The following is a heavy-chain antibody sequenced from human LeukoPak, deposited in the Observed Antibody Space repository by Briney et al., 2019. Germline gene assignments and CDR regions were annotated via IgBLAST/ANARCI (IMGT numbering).Heavy chain of an antibody. CDR3: AREERYFDWLLGGAKNYYYYYGMDV. CDR2: INHSGST. J-gene: IGHJ6*02. D-gene: IGHD3-9*01. Sequence: PSETLSLTCAVYGGSFSGYYWSWIRQPPGKGLEWIGEINHSGSTNYNPSLKSRVTISVDTSKNQFSLKLSSVTAADTAVYYCAREERYFDWLLGGAKNYYYYYGMDVWGQGTTVTVSS. CDR1: GGSFSGYY. V-gene: IGHV4-34*01.